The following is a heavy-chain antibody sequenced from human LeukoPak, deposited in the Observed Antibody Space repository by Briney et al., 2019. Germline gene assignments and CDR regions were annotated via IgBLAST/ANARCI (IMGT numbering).Heavy chain of an antibody. D-gene: IGHD6-13*01. CDR3: ARGLYSSSGGADY. V-gene: IGHV3-21*01. Sequence: PGGSLRLSCAASGFTFSSYSMNWVRQAPGKGLEWVSSISSSSYIYYADSVKGRFTISRDNAKNSLYLQMNSLRAEDTAVYYCARGLYSSSGGADYWGQGTLVTVSS. CDR2: ISSSSYI. CDR1: GFTFSSYS. J-gene: IGHJ4*02.